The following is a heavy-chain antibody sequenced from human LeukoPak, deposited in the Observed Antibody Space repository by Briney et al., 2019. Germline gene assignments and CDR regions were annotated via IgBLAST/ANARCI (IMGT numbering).Heavy chain of an antibody. J-gene: IGHJ3*02. Sequence: SETLSLTCTVSGGPVSSGSYYWSWIRQPPGKGLEWIGYIYYSGSPNYNPSLKSRVTISVDTSKNQFSLKLSSVTAADTAVYYCASAPDYGDYVGAFDIWGQGTMVTVSS. CDR1: GGPVSSGSYY. D-gene: IGHD4-17*01. CDR2: IYYSGSP. CDR3: ASAPDYGDYVGAFDI. V-gene: IGHV4-61*01.